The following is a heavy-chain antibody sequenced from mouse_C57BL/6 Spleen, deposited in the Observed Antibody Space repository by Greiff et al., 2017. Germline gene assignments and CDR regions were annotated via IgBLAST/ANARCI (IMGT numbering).Heavy chain of an antibody. CDR1: GFNIKDYY. CDR2: IDPEDGET. Sequence: EVKLMESGAELVKPGASVKLSCTASGFNIKDYYMHWVKQRTEQGLEWIGRIDPEDGETKYAPKFQGKATITADTSSNTAYLQLSSLTSEDTAVYYCARHYGSSYLYYYAMDYWGQGTSVTVSS. J-gene: IGHJ4*01. D-gene: IGHD1-1*01. CDR3: ARHYGSSYLYYYAMDY. V-gene: IGHV14-2*01.